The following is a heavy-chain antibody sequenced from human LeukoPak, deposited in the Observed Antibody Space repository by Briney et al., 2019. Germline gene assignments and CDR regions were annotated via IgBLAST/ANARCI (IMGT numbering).Heavy chain of an antibody. Sequence: GGSLRLSCAASGFTFRSYAIHWVHQAPGKGLEWVSAISGSGGSTYYADSVKGRFTISRDNSKNTLYLQMNSLRAEDTAVYYCAKDGYGTVDYWGQGTLVTVSP. CDR3: AKDGYGTVDY. J-gene: IGHJ4*02. V-gene: IGHV3-23*01. CDR1: GFTFRSYA. D-gene: IGHD5-18*01. CDR2: ISGSGGST.